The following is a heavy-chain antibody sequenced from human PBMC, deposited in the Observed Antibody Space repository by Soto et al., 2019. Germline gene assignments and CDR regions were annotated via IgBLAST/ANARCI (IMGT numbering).Heavy chain of an antibody. CDR1: GYTFTSYY. D-gene: IGHD2-21*02. Sequence: ASVKVSCKASGYTFTSYYMHWVRQAPGQGLEWMGIINPSGGSTSYAQKFQGRVTMTRDTSTSTVYMELSSLKSEDTAVYYWARAYCGGDCYWAPKYYFDYWGQGTLVTVS. CDR3: ARAYCGGDCYWAPKYYFDY. V-gene: IGHV1-46*01. CDR2: INPSGGST. J-gene: IGHJ4*02.